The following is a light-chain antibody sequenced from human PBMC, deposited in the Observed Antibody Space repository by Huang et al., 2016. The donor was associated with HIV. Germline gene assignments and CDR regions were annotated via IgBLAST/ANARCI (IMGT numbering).Light chain of an antibody. CDR1: QSVSSN. Sequence: EIVMTQSPATLSVSPGERATLSCRASQSVSSNLAWYQQKPGQAPRLLIDGASTRATGIPARFSGSGSGTEFTLTISSLQSEDFAVYYCQQNNNWPPLFTFGPGTKVDIK. V-gene: IGKV3-15*01. CDR2: GAS. CDR3: QQNNNWPPLFT. J-gene: IGKJ3*01.